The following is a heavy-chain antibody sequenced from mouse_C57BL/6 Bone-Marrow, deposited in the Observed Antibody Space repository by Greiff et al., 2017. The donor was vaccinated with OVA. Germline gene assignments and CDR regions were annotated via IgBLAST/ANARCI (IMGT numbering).Heavy chain of an antibody. D-gene: IGHD2-4*01. CDR2: IYPGGGYT. CDR1: GYTFTNYW. Sequence: VQLQESGAELVRPGTSVKMSCKASGYTFTNYWIGWAKQRPGHGLEWIGDIYPGGGYTNYNEKFKGKATLPAAKSSTTAYMQFSSLTSEDSASYYCARGDYDGAWFAYWGQGTLVTVSA. CDR3: ARGDYDGAWFAY. J-gene: IGHJ3*01. V-gene: IGHV1-63*01.